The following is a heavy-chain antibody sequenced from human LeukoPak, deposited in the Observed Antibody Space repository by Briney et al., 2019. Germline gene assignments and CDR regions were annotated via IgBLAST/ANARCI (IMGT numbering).Heavy chain of an antibody. CDR1: GFSFSSYW. J-gene: IGHJ4*02. CDR3: ARHLSDITSSPNY. Sequence: GESLQISCQGSGFSFSSYWIAWVRPVPGKGLEWMGVIYPLDSRTTYSPSFQDQVTISADKSISTAYLQWTSLKASDTAMYYCARHLSDITSSPNYWGPGTLVTVSS. CDR2: IYPLDSRT. V-gene: IGHV5-51*01. D-gene: IGHD2-2*01.